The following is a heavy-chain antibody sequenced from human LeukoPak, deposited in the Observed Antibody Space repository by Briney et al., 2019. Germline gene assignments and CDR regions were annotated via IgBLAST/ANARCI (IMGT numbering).Heavy chain of an antibody. J-gene: IGHJ4*02. CDR2: INHSGST. CDR1: GGSFSSYY. CDR3: ATSIAARSKFDY. D-gene: IGHD6-6*01. Sequence: SETLSLTCAVYGGSFSSYYWSWIRQPPGKGLEWIGEINHSGSTNYNPSLKSRVTISVDTSKNQFSLKLSSVTAADTAVYYCATSIAARSKFDYWGQGTLVTVSS. V-gene: IGHV4-34*01.